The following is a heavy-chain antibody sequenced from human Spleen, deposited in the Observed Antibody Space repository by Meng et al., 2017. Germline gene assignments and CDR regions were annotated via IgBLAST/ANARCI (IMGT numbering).Heavy chain of an antibody. J-gene: IGHJ4*02. D-gene: IGHD4-11*01. Sequence: WSAGLLMSSETLSLSCVFAGVSVSVHYGSWIRHPPGKGLEWIGEINHSGSTNYNPSLESRATISVDTSQNNLSLKLSSVTAADSAVYYCARGPTTMAHDFDYWGQGTLVTVSS. CDR3: ARGPTTMAHDFDY. V-gene: IGHV4-34*01. CDR2: INHSGST. CDR1: GVSVSVHY.